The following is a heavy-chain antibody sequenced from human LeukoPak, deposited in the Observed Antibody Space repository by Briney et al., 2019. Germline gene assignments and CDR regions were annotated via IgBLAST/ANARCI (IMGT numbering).Heavy chain of an antibody. D-gene: IGHD3-10*01. CDR3: ARATLGFGELSGYFDY. Sequence: GGSLRLSCAASGFTFSSYAMHWVRQAPGKGLEWVAVISYDGSNKYYADSVKGRFTISRDNSKNTLYLQMNSLRAEDTAVYYCARATLGFGELSGYFDYWGQGTLVTVSS. V-gene: IGHV3-30-3*01. J-gene: IGHJ4*02. CDR1: GFTFSSYA. CDR2: ISYDGSNK.